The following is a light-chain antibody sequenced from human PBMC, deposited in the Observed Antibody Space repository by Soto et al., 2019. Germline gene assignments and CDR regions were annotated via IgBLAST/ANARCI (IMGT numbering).Light chain of an antibody. CDR2: DAS. CDR1: QRISSY. V-gene: IGKV3-11*01. Sequence: EIVLTQSPATLSLSPGERATLSCRASQRISSYLAWYQQKPDQAPRLLIYDASNRATGIPARFSGSGSGTDFTLTISSLEPEDFAVYYCHQRSTWPFTFGPGTKVDIK. CDR3: HQRSTWPFT. J-gene: IGKJ3*01.